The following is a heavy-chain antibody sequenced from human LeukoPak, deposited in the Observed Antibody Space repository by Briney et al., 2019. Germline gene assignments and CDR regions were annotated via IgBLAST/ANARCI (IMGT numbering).Heavy chain of an antibody. CDR3: AKDMWRGGSLTDAFDI. J-gene: IGHJ3*02. Sequence: GGSLRLSCSASGFTFDDYAMHWVRQAPGKGLEWVSGISWNSGSIGYADSVKGRFTISRDNAKNSLYLQMNNLRAEDTALYYCAKDMWRGGSLTDAFDIWGQGTMVTVSS. CDR1: GFTFDDYA. V-gene: IGHV3-9*01. CDR2: ISWNSGSI. D-gene: IGHD2-15*01.